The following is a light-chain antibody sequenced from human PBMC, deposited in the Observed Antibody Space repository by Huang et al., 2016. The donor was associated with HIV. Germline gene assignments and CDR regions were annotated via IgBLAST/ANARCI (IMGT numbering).Light chain of an antibody. J-gene: IGKJ4*01. CDR2: GAS. CDR1: QSVGSS. CDR3: QQYESWPPGRLT. V-gene: IGKV3-15*01. Sequence: EIVMTQSPATLSVSPGERATLSCRASQSVGSSLAWYQQKPGQAPRLLLYGASTGATGIPARFSGSGSGTEFTLTISSLQSEDSAVYFCQQYESWPPGRLTFGGGTKVEIK.